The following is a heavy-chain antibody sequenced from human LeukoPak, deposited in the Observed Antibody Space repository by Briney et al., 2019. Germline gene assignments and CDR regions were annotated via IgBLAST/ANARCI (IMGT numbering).Heavy chain of an antibody. CDR2: ISYDGSNK. Sequence: GGSLRLSCAASGFTFSSYGMHWVRQAPGKGLEWVAVISYDGSNKYYADSVKGRFTISRDNSKNTQYLQMNSLRAEDTAVYYCAKDRRVVVITTPYFDYWGQGTLVTVSS. D-gene: IGHD3-22*01. CDR3: AKDRRVVVITTPYFDY. J-gene: IGHJ4*02. CDR1: GFTFSSYG. V-gene: IGHV3-30*18.